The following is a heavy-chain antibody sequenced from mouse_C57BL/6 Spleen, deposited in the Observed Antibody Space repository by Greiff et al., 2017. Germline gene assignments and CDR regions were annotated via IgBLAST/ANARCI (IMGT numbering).Heavy chain of an antibody. V-gene: IGHV1-69*01. J-gene: IGHJ4*01. D-gene: IGHD2-4*01. CDR3: ARHDYGNYYAMDY. CDR1: GYTFTSYW. Sequence: QVQLQQPGAELVMPGASVKLSCKASGYTFTSYWMHWVKQRPGQGLEWIGEIDPSDSYTNYNQKFKGKSTLTVDKSSSTAYMQLSSLTSEDSAVYYCARHDYGNYYAMDYWGQGTSVTVSS. CDR2: IDPSDSYT.